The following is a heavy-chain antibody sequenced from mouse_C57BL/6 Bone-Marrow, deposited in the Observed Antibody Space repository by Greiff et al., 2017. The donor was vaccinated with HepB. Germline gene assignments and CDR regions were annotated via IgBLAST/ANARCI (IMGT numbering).Heavy chain of an antibody. V-gene: IGHV1-63*01. J-gene: IGHJ2*01. CDR2: IYPGGGYT. D-gene: IGHD1-1*01. CDR1: GYTFTNHW. CDR3: ARRSPYYYGSSYGY. Sequence: QVQLQQSGAELVRPGTSVKMSCKASGYTFTNHWIGWAKQRPGHGLEWIGDIYPGGGYTNYNEKFKGKATPTADKSSSTAYMQFSSLTSEDSAIYYCARRSPYYYGSSYGYWGQGTTLTVSS.